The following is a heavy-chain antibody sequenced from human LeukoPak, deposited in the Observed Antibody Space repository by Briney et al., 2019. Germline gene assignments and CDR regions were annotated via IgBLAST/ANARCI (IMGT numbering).Heavy chain of an antibody. Sequence: GGSLRLSSSSSVATFGRDGMHCGREAPGEGRERGAFIWYDGSNKYYADTPKGGFIISRDNTTNILYLQINRLRIEDTDMYYCAKEEGNTLGDYWGQGTLVTVSS. J-gene: IGHJ4*02. CDR1: VATFGRDG. CDR3: AKEEGNTLGDY. CDR2: IWYDGSNK. V-gene: IGHV3-30*02. D-gene: IGHD7-27*01.